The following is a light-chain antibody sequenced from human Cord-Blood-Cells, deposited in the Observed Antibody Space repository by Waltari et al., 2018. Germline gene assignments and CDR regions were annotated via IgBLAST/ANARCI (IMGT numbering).Light chain of an antibody. CDR3: SSYTSSSTWV. V-gene: IGLV2-14*01. CDR1: SSDVGGYNY. Sequence: QSALTQPASVSGSPGQSLTISCTRTSSDVGGYNYVSWYQQHPGKAPKLMIYEVSNRPSGVSNRFSGSKSGNTASLTISGLQAEDEADYYCSSYTSSSTWVFGGGTKLTVL. J-gene: IGLJ3*02. CDR2: EVS.